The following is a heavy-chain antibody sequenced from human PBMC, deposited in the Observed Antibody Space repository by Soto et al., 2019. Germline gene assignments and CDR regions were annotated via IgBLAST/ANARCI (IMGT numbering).Heavy chain of an antibody. CDR3: AKCMTTVTTSPFDI. CDR1: GFTFRSYA. CDR2: ISGSGVGT. D-gene: IGHD4-17*01. J-gene: IGHJ3*02. Sequence: EVQLLESGGGLVQPGGSLRLSCAASGFTFRSYAMSWVRQAPGKGLEWVSAISGSGVGTYYADSVKGRFTISRDNTKYTLYLQMNSLRAEDTAVYYCAKCMTTVTTSPFDIWGQGTMVTVSS. V-gene: IGHV3-23*01.